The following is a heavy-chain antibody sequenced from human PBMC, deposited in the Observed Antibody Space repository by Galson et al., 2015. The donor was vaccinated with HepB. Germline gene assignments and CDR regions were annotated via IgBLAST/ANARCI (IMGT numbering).Heavy chain of an antibody. Sequence: SVKVSCKASGYTFTSYAMHWVRQAPGQRLEWMGWINAGNGNTKYSQKFQGRVTITRDTSASTAYMELSSLRSEDTAVYYCARDLWVRGGFDYWGQGTLVTVSS. CDR3: ARDLWVRGGFDY. CDR1: GYTFTSYA. J-gene: IGHJ4*02. CDR2: INAGNGNT. D-gene: IGHD3-10*01. V-gene: IGHV1-3*01.